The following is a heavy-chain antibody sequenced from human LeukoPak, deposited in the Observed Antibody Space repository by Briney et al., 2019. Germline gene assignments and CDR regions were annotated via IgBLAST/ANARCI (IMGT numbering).Heavy chain of an antibody. CDR3: ARGRGTYYIY. CDR1: GFTFSTFS. D-gene: IGHD1-26*01. Sequence: GGSLRLSCAAAGFTFSTFSMSWVRQAPGKGLEWVGNIKEDGSEKNYVHSVKGRFTISRDNAKNSLYLQMNSLRAEDTAIYYFARGRGTYYIYWGQGALVTVSS. CDR2: IKEDGSEK. V-gene: IGHV3-7*01. J-gene: IGHJ4*02.